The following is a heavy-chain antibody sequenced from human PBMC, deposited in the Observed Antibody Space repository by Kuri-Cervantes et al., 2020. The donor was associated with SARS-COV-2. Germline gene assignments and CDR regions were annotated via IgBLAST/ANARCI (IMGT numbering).Heavy chain of an antibody. CDR1: GFTFSSYS. CDR3: ARARDIIVVPAAIANYFDY. Sequence: GGSLRLSCAASGFTFSSYSMNWVRQAPGKGLEWVAVIWYDGSNKYYAGSVKGRFTISRDNSKNTLYLQMNSLRAEDTAVYYCARARDIIVVPAAIANYFDYWGQGTLVTVSS. V-gene: IGHV3-33*08. CDR2: IWYDGSNK. D-gene: IGHD2-2*02. J-gene: IGHJ4*02.